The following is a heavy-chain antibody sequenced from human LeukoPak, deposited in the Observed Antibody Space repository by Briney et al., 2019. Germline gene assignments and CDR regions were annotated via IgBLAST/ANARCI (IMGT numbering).Heavy chain of an antibody. CDR2: ISSTGTTI. J-gene: IGHJ4*02. Sequence: GGSLRLSCAASGFAFSSYEMNWVRQAPGKGLEWVSYISSTGTTIYYGDSVKGRFTVSRDNAKNSLYLQMNSLRAEDAAVYYCARDPPYYYGSGSILTDYWGQGTLVTVSS. D-gene: IGHD3-10*01. CDR1: GFAFSSYE. V-gene: IGHV3-48*03. CDR3: ARDPPYYYGSGSILTDY.